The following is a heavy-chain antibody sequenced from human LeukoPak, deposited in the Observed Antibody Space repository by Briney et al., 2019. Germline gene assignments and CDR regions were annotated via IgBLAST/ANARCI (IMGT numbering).Heavy chain of an antibody. CDR2: INHSGST. CDR1: GGSFSDYY. CDR3: ARRRFARPYWYFDL. Sequence: SETLSLTCAVYGGSFSDYYWNWIRQPPGKGLEWIGEINHSGSTNYNPSLKSRVTISVDTSKNQFSLRLTSVTAGDTAVYYCARRRFARPYWYFDLWGRGTLVTVSS. J-gene: IGHJ2*01. V-gene: IGHV4-34*01.